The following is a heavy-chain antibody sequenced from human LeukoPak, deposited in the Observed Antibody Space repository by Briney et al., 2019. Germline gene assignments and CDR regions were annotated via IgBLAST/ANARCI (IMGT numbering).Heavy chain of an antibody. CDR3: AKDLSGSGSFVDY. Sequence: PGGSLRLSCAASGFTFSSYAMSWVRQAPGKGLEWVSAISGSGGSTYYADSVKGRFTISRDNAKNSLYLQMNSLRAEDTALYYCAKDLSGSGSFVDYWGQGTLVTVSS. CDR1: GFTFSSYA. D-gene: IGHD3-10*01. J-gene: IGHJ4*02. V-gene: IGHV3-23*01. CDR2: ISGSGGST.